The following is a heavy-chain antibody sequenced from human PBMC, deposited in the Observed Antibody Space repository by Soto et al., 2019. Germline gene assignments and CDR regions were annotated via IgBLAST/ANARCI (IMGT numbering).Heavy chain of an antibody. J-gene: IGHJ3*02. CDR3: ARRGAVVPGDAFDI. CDR2: IYPGDSDT. CDR1: GYSFTTYW. D-gene: IGHD3-22*01. V-gene: IGHV5-51*01. Sequence: PGESLKISCKASGYSFTTYWIGWVRQMPGKGLEWMGIIYPGDSDTSYSPSFQGQVTISADKSISTAYLQWRSLKASDNAMYYCARRGAVVPGDAFDIWGQGTMVTASS.